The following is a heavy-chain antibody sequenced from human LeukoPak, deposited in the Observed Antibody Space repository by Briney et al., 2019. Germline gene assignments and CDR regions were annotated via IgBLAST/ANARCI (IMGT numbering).Heavy chain of an antibody. V-gene: IGHV3-11*04. J-gene: IGHJ5*02. D-gene: IGHD6-13*01. CDR3: ARGAQTVAAADNWFDP. Sequence: GGSLRLSCAASGFTFSDSYMTWVRQAPGRGVEWVAYISGSGHDINYSESAKGRFTISRDNAKKSLYLQMNSLRAEDTAVYYCARGAQTVAAADNWFDPWGQGTLVTVSS. CDR2: ISGSGHDI. CDR1: GFTFSDSY.